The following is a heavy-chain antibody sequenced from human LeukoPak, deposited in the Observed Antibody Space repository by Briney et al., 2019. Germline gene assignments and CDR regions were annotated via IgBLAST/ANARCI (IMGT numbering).Heavy chain of an antibody. J-gene: IGHJ4*02. CDR1: GGSISSSSYY. V-gene: IGHV4-39*07. CDR2: IYYSGST. Sequence: SETLSLTCTVSGGSISSSSYYWGWIRQPPGRGLEWIGSIYYSGSTYYNPSLKSRVTISVDTSKNQFSLKLSSVTAADTALYYCARGVGHDILTGYFDYWGQGTWSPSPQ. CDR3: ARGVGHDILTGYFDY. D-gene: IGHD3-9*01.